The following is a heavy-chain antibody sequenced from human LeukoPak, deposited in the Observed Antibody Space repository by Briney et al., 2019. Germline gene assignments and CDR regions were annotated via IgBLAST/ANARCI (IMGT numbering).Heavy chain of an antibody. CDR2: ISAYNGNI. V-gene: IGHV1-18*01. CDR1: GYSFTSYG. J-gene: IGHJ5*02. Sequence: ASVKVSCKASGYSFTSYGISWVRQAPGQGLEWMGWISAYNGNINYAQKLQGRVTMTTDTSTSTAYMELRSLRSDDTAAYYCARDPGYCSSTSCYVGFDPWGQGTLVTVSS. D-gene: IGHD2-2*03. CDR3: ARDPGYCSSTSCYVGFDP.